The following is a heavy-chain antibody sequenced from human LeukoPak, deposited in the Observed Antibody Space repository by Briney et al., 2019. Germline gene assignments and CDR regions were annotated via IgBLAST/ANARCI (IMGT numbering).Heavy chain of an antibody. Sequence: PSETLSLTCAVYGGSFSGYYWSRIRQPPGKGLEWIGEINHSGSTNYNPSLKSRVTISVDTSKNQFSLKLSSVTAADTAVYYCARGRIVVVPAAIYYYYYGMDVWGQGTTVTVSS. CDR2: INHSGST. J-gene: IGHJ6*02. D-gene: IGHD2-2*01. CDR1: GGSFSGYY. V-gene: IGHV4-34*01. CDR3: ARGRIVVVPAAIYYYYYGMDV.